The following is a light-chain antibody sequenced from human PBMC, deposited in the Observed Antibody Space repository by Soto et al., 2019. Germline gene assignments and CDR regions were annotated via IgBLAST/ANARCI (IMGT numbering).Light chain of an antibody. CDR3: QQCYSTPRT. CDR1: QSVLYNSNNKNY. CDR2: WAS. Sequence: DIVMTQSPDSLAVSLGERATINCKSSQSVLYNSNNKNYLAWYQQRPGQPPKLLIYWASTRESGVPDRFSGSGFGTDFTLTISNLQAEDVAVYYCQQCYSTPRTFGQGTKLEI. J-gene: IGKJ2*01. V-gene: IGKV4-1*01.